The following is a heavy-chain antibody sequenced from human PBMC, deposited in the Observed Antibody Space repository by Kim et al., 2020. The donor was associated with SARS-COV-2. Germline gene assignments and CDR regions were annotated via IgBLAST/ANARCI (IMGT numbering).Heavy chain of an antibody. CDR3: ARDRLQLDDYYYYGMDV. CDR1: GFTFSSYA. D-gene: IGHD6-13*01. CDR2: ISYDGSNK. Sequence: GGSLRLSCAASGFTFSSYAMHWVRQAPGKGLEWVAVISYDGSNKYYADSVKGRFTISRDNSKNTLYLQMNSLRAEDTAVYYCARDRLQLDDYYYYGMDVWGQGTTVTVSS. V-gene: IGHV3-30*04. J-gene: IGHJ6*02.